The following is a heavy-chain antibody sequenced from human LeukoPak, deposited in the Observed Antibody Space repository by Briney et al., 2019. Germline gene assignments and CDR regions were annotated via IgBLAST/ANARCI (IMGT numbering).Heavy chain of an antibody. CDR2: VSGGGETT. Sequence: GGSLRLSCVASGFTFSEYAMNWVRQAPGKGLEWVAGVSGGGETTYYADSVKGHLTISRDNSKNTLYLQMNSLRAEDPALFYCAKDSIARNGVYDAFDIWGQGTKVTVSS. J-gene: IGHJ3*02. V-gene: IGHV3-23*01. D-gene: IGHD2-8*01. CDR1: GFTFSEYA. CDR3: AKDSIARNGVYDAFDI.